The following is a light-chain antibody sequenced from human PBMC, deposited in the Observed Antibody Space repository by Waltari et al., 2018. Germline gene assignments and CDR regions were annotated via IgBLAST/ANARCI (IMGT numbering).Light chain of an antibody. CDR3: NSYTGSSSWV. Sequence: QSALTQPASVSGSPGQSITISCTGTSSDVGFYNYVSWYQQHPGKAPKLIIYDVSGRPSGVFDGFSGAKSCNTASLTISGLQAEDEADYYCNSYTGSSSWVFGGGTKLAVL. J-gene: IGLJ3*02. V-gene: IGLV2-14*01. CDR2: DVS. CDR1: SSDVGFYNY.